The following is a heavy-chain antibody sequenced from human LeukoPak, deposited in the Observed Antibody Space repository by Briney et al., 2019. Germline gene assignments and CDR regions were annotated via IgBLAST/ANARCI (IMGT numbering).Heavy chain of an antibody. CDR1: GFNFNNYW. CDR2: INSDGSTT. Sequence: GGSLRLSCAASGFNFNNYWMHWVRQAPGKGLVWVSRINSDGSTTTYADSVKGRFTISRDNAKNTLYLQMNSLRAEDTAVYYCARDYGAAVAVDWFDPWGQGTLVTVS. D-gene: IGHD6-19*01. CDR3: ARDYGAAVAVDWFDP. J-gene: IGHJ5*02. V-gene: IGHV3-74*01.